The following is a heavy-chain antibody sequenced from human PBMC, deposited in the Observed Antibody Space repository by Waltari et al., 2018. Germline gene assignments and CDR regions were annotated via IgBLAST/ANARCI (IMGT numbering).Heavy chain of an antibody. Sequence: QVQLQESGPGLVKPSETLSLTCTVPGGSISSYSWSWLRQPPGKGLEWIGYIYYSGSTNYNPSLKSRVTISVDTSKNQFSLKLSSVTAADTAVYYCARSPGVAARPIYYYMDVWGKGTTVTISS. V-gene: IGHV4-59*01. D-gene: IGHD6-6*01. CDR2: IYYSGST. CDR1: GGSISSYS. CDR3: ARSPGVAARPIYYYMDV. J-gene: IGHJ6*03.